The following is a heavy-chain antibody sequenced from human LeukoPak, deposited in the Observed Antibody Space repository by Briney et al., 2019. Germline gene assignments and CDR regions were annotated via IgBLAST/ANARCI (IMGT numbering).Heavy chain of an antibody. V-gene: IGHV1-69*13. CDR1: GGTFSSYA. Sequence: ASMKVSCKASGGTFSSYAISWVRQAPGQGLEWMGGIIPIFGTANYAQKFQGRVTITADESTSTAYMELSSLRSEDTAVYYCARAHYYDSSGYLDYWGQGTLVTVSS. CDR2: IIPIFGTA. J-gene: IGHJ4*02. CDR3: ARAHYYDSSGYLDY. D-gene: IGHD3-22*01.